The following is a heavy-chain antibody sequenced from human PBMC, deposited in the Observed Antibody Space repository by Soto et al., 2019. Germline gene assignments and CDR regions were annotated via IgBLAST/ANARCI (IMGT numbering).Heavy chain of an antibody. J-gene: IGHJ4*02. V-gene: IGHV3-30*18. CDR1: GFTFSSYG. CDR2: ISYDGSNK. D-gene: IGHD6-6*01. Sequence: PGGSLRLSCAASGFTFSSYGMHWVRQAPGKGLEWVAVISYDGSNKYYADSVKGRFTISRDNSKNTLYLQMNSLRAEDTAVYYCAKEGPYLEYSSSSDYWGQGTLVTVSS. CDR3: AKEGPYLEYSSSSDY.